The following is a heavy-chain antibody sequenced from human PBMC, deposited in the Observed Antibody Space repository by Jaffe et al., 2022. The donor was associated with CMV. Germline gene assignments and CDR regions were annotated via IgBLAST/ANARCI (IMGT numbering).Heavy chain of an antibody. J-gene: IGHJ6*03. Sequence: QVQLVQSGAEVKKPGASVKVSCKASGYTFTSYYMHWVRQAPGQGLEWMGIINPSGGSTSYAQKFQGRVTMTRDTSTSTVYMELSSLRSEDTAVYYCARDAYVNTKRPGYYMDVWGKGTTVTVSS. V-gene: IGHV1-46*01. CDR1: GYTFTSYY. CDR2: INPSGGST. CDR3: ARDAYVNTKRPGYYMDV. D-gene: IGHD1-1*01.